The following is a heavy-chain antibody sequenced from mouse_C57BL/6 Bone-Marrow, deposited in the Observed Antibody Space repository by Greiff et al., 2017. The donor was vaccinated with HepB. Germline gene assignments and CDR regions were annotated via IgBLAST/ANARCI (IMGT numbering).Heavy chain of an antibody. CDR2: IDPSDSET. Sequence: VKLMESGAELVRPGSSVKLSCKASGYTFTSYWMHWVKQRPIQGLEWIGNIDPSDSETHYNQKFKDKATLTVDKSSSTAYMQLSSLTSEDSAVYYCARGGAMDYWGQGTSVTVSS. V-gene: IGHV1-52*01. CDR3: ARGGAMDY. J-gene: IGHJ4*01. CDR1: GYTFTSYW.